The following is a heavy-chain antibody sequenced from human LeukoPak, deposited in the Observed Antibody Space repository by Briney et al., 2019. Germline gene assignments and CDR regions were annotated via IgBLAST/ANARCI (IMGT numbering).Heavy chain of an antibody. D-gene: IGHD6-19*01. CDR1: GFTFSSYA. Sequence: GGSLRLSCAASGFTFSSYAMYWVRQAPGKGLEWVAVISYDGGNKYYADSVKGRFTISRDNSKNTLHLQMNSPRAEDTAVYYCARSVAGTPDYWGQGTLVTVSS. CDR3: ARSVAGTPDY. V-gene: IGHV3-30-3*01. CDR2: ISYDGGNK. J-gene: IGHJ4*02.